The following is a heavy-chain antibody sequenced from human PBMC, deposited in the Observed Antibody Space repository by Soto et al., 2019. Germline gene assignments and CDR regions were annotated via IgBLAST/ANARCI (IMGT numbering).Heavy chain of an antibody. CDR1: GFTFSSYG. CDR2: IWYDGSNK. J-gene: IGHJ3*02. V-gene: IGHV3-33*01. D-gene: IGHD3-16*01. Sequence: QVQLVESGGGVVQPGRSLRLSCAASGFTFSSYGMHWVRQAPGKGPEWVAVIWYDGSNKYYADSVKGRFTISRDNSKNTLYLQMNSLRAEDTAVYYCARDLSAEGGAFDIWGQGTMVTVSS. CDR3: ARDLSAEGGAFDI.